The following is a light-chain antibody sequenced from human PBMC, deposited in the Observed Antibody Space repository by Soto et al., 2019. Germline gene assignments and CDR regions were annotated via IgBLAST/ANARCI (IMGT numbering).Light chain of an antibody. J-gene: IGKJ4*01. Sequence: EIVMTQSPATLSVSPGERATLSCRASQSVSTKLAWYRQKPGQAPRLLIDDASTRATGIPARFSGSGSGTQFTLTISSLQSEDFAVYYCQQYNNWPLTFGGGTKVEIK. CDR3: QQYNNWPLT. V-gene: IGKV3-15*01. CDR2: DAS. CDR1: QSVSTK.